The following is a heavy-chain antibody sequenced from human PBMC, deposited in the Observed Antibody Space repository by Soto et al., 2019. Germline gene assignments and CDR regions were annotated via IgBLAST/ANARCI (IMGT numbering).Heavy chain of an antibody. Sequence: LRLSCAASGFTFSSYGMRWVRQAPGKGLEWVAVIWYDGSNKYYADSVKGRFTISRDNSKNTLYLQMNSLRAEDTAVYYCARGDYGDYDAGAFDIWGQGTMVTVSS. J-gene: IGHJ3*02. D-gene: IGHD4-17*01. V-gene: IGHV3-33*01. CDR1: GFTFSSYG. CDR2: IWYDGSNK. CDR3: ARGDYGDYDAGAFDI.